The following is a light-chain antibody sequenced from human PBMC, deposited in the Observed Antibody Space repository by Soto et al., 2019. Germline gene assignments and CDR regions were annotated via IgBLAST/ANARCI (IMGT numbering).Light chain of an antibody. J-gene: IGKJ1*01. CDR2: DAS. Sequence: EIVMTQSPATLSVSTGEGATLSCRPRQYVSSKLACYQQRPGQAPRLLIYDASTRATGSPARWSGSGGCTEFTLTISSLQSEDLVVYYCQQYSNWRLGTFGQGTKVDIK. CDR1: QYVSSK. CDR3: QQYSNWRLGT. V-gene: IGKV3-15*01.